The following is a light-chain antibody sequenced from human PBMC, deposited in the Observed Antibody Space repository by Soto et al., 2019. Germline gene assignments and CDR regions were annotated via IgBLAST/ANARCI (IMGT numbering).Light chain of an antibody. V-gene: IGLV2-11*01. CDR1: SSDVGGHNF. CDR3: CSYVGSYTYV. J-gene: IGLJ1*01. Sequence: QSVLTQPRSVCGSPGQSVTISCTGTSSDVGGHNFVSWYQQHPGKAPPVMIYDVTKRPSGVLDRFSGSKSGNTACLTISGLQAEDEAGDYCCSYVGSYTYVFGTGTKVAVL. CDR2: DVT.